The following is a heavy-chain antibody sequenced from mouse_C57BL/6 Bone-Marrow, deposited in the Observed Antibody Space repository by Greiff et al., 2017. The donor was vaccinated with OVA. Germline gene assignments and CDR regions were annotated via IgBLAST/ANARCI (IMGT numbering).Heavy chain of an antibody. Sequence: EVKLVESGPGLVKPSQSLSLTCSVTGYSITSGYYWNWIRQFPGNKLEWMGYISYDGSNNYNPSLKNRISITRDTSKNQFFLKLNSVTTEDTATYYCARGATVVATTDWYFDVWGTGTTVTVSS. V-gene: IGHV3-6*01. CDR3: ARGATVVATTDWYFDV. J-gene: IGHJ1*03. CDR2: ISYDGSN. CDR1: GYSITSGYY. D-gene: IGHD1-1*01.